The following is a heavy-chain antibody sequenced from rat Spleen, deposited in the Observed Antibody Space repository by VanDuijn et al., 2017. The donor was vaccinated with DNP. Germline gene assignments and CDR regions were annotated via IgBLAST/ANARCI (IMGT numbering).Heavy chain of an antibody. CDR1: GFTFNNYW. Sequence: EVQLVESGGDLVQPGRSLKLSCVASGFTFNNYWMTWIRQAPGKGLEWVTSINADGGSTYYPDSVKGRFTISRDNAENTVYLQMNSLRSEDTATYFCASWSPIAPISTSNYWGQGVMVTVSS. D-gene: IGHD1-2*01. CDR2: INADGGST. CDR3: ASWSPIAPISTSNY. J-gene: IGHJ2*01. V-gene: IGHV5-58*01.